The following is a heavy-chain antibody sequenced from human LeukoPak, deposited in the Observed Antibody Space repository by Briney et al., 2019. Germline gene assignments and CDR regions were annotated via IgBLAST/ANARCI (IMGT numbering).Heavy chain of an antibody. CDR2: VHPSGGTT. D-gene: IGHD2-2*01. CDR1: GYTFTNYY. CDR3: AREIPASYYFDY. V-gene: IGHV1-46*01. J-gene: IGHJ4*02. Sequence: ASVKVSCKASGYTFTNYYMHWMRQAPGQGLDWMGIVHPSGGTTTYAQKFQGRLTVTRDTSTSTVYMELSSLRSEDTAVYYRAREIPASYYFDYWGQGSLVTVSS.